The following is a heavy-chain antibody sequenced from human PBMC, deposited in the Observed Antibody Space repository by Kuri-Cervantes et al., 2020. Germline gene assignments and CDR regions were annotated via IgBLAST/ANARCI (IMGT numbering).Heavy chain of an antibody. CDR1: VYTFTSYA. CDR2: INAGNGNT. J-gene: IGHJ4*02. Sequence: ASVKVSCKASVYTFTSYAMHWVRQAPGQRLEWMGWINAGNGNTKYSQKFQGRVTITRDTSASTAYMELSSLRSEETAVYYCARGEGGDTAMAYYFDSWGQGTLVTVSS. D-gene: IGHD5-18*01. V-gene: IGHV1-3*01. CDR3: ARGEGGDTAMAYYFDS.